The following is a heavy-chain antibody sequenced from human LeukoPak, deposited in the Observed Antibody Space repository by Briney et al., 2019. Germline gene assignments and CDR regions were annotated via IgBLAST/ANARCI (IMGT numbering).Heavy chain of an antibody. CDR2: IYTSGST. CDR3: ARRSLAVADDY. V-gene: IGHV4-61*02. Sequence: PSETLSLTCTVSGGSISSGSYYWSWIRQPAGKGLEWIGRIYTSGSTNYNPSLKSRVTISVDTSKNQFSLKLSSVTAADTAVYCCARRSLAVADDYWGQGTLVTVSS. J-gene: IGHJ4*02. D-gene: IGHD6-19*01. CDR1: GGSISSGSYY.